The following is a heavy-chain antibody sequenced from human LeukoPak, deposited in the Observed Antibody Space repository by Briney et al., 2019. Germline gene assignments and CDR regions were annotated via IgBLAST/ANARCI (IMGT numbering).Heavy chain of an antibody. CDR1: GGSINNYY. D-gene: IGHD6-13*01. CDR2: IYSSGST. CDR3: ARHDAGNWYPYFDN. V-gene: IGHV4-59*08. Sequence: PSETLSLTCTVSGGSINNYYWSWIRQPPGKGLEWIGCIYSSGSTNYSPSLKSRVTISVDTPKNQFSLKLSSVTAADTAVYYCARHDAGNWYPYFDNWGRGTLVTVSS. J-gene: IGHJ4*02.